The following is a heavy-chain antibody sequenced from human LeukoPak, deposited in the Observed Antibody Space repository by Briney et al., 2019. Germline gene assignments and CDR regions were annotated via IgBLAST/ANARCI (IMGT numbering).Heavy chain of an antibody. J-gene: IGHJ4*02. CDR3: ARARTYYYVTAYFDY. D-gene: IGHD3-10*02. Sequence: PGGSLRLSCAASGFTVSSNYMSWVRQAPGKGLEWVSVIYSGGSTYYADSVKGRFTISRDNAKNSLYLQMNSLRAEDTAVYYCARARTYYYVTAYFDYWGQGTLVTVSS. V-gene: IGHV3-53*01. CDR2: IYSGGST. CDR1: GFTVSSNY.